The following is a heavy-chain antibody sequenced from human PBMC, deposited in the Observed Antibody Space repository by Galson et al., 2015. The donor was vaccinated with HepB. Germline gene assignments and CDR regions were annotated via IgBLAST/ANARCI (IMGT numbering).Heavy chain of an antibody. CDR3: ARGYCSSTSCYKRRGGIFDY. CDR2: ISAYNGNT. D-gene: IGHD2-2*02. CDR1: GYTFTSYG. V-gene: IGHV1-18*01. J-gene: IGHJ4*02. Sequence: SVKVSCKASGYTFTSYGISWVRQAPGQGLEWMGWISAYNGNTNYAQKLQGRVTMTTDTSTSTAYMELRSLRSDDTAVYYCARGYCSSTSCYKRRGGIFDYWGQGTLVTVSS.